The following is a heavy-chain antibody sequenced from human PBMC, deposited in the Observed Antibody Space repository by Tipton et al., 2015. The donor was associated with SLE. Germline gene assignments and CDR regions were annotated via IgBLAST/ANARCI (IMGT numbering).Heavy chain of an antibody. D-gene: IGHD1/OR15-1a*01. CDR1: GYSFTNHW. CDR2: IHPGDSSI. Sequence: QLVQSGAEVKKPGESLKISCKGSGYSFTNHWIGWVRQMPGKGLEWMGIIHPGDSSIRYSPSFQGQVTISADKSITTAYLQWSSLEASDTAMYYCARLHDNNGRFDPWGQGTLVTVSS. J-gene: IGHJ5*02. CDR3: ARLHDNNGRFDP. V-gene: IGHV5-51*03.